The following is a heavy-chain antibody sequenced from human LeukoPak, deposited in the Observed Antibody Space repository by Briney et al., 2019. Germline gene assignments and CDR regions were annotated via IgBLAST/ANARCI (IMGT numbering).Heavy chain of an antibody. CDR2: VSPSGDIT. J-gene: IGHJ4*02. Sequence: GGSLRLSCAASVFIFSSHGMNWARQAPGKGLEWVSGVSPSGDITYYADSVKGRFTISRDNSKNRVYLQMDSLRFEDAAVYYCAQDLAYIRFDNCGQGTLVTVSS. CDR3: AQDLAYIRFDN. D-gene: IGHD1-1*01. CDR1: VFIFSSHG. V-gene: IGHV3-23*01.